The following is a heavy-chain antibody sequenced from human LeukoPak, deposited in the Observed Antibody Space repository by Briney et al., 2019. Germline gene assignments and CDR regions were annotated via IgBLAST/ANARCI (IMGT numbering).Heavy chain of an antibody. V-gene: IGHV1-69*04. CDR3: ASPEGRTGWNFQH. CDR1: GGTFSSYA. J-gene: IGHJ1*01. D-gene: IGHD1-14*01. CDR2: IIPILGIA. Sequence: ASVKVSCKASGGTFSSYAISWVRQAPGQGLEWMGRIIPILGIANYAQKFQGRVTITADKSTSTAYMELSSLRSEDTAVYYCASPEGRTGWNFQHWGQGTLVTVSS.